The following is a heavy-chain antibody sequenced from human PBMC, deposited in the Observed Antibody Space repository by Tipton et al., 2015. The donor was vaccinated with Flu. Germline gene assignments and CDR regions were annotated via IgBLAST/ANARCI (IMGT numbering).Heavy chain of an antibody. V-gene: IGHV4-34*01. J-gene: IGHJ4*02. D-gene: IGHD2-2*01. CDR3: ARDPSLGMPEYFDS. CDR1: GGSFSGYY. CDR2: VNHCGST. Sequence: LRLSCAVYGGSFSGYYWSWIRQPPGKGLEWIGGVNHCGSTNYSPSLKSRVTISVDTSKNQFSLKLTSVTAADTAVYYCARDPSLGMPEYFDSWGQGTMVTASS.